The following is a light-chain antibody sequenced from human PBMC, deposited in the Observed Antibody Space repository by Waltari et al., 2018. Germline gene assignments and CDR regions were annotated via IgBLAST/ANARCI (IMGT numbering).Light chain of an antibody. J-gene: IGLJ6*01. CDR1: SSNIGSYY. CDR2: QDN. Sequence: QSVLTQPPSVSGAPGQRVTISCTGSSSNIGSYYVSWFQQLPGTTPKLLIYQDNKRPSGVSDRFSGSKSGASASLTITGLQTEDEADYYCLSYDRSLSAHVFGSGTKLTVL. V-gene: IGLV1-40*01. CDR3: LSYDRSLSAHV.